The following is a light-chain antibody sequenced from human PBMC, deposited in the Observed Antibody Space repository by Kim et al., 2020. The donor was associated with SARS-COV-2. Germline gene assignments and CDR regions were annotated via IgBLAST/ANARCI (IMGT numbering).Light chain of an antibody. CDR3: ASWDDSLTPLYV. CDR2: RNN. CDR1: NSNIGRHY. V-gene: IGLV1-47*01. Sequence: TVSISCSGNNSNIGRHYVYWYQQFPGTAPRLLISRNNLRPSGVPDRFSGSKSGTSASLTISGLRSEDEADYYCASWDDSLTPLYVFATGTKVTVL. J-gene: IGLJ1*01.